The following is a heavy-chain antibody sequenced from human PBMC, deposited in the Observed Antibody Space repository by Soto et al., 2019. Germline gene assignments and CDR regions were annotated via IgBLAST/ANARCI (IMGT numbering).Heavy chain of an antibody. CDR2: IYYSGST. Sequence: LSLTCTVSGGSISSGDYYWSWIRQPPGKGLEWIGYIYYSGSTYYNPSLKSRVTISVDTSKNQFSLKLSSVTAADTAVYYCARGYCSSTSCYDYYYGMDVWGQGTTVTVSS. CDR3: ARGYCSSTSCYDYYYGMDV. D-gene: IGHD2-2*01. CDR1: GGSISSGDYY. J-gene: IGHJ6*02. V-gene: IGHV4-30-4*01.